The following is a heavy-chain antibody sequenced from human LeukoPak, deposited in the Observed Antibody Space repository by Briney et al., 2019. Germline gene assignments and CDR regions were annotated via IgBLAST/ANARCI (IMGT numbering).Heavy chain of an antibody. CDR3: ARDQIAVAGHAFDI. CDR1: GFTFSSYE. Sequence: GGSLRLSCAASGFTFSSYEMNWVRQAPGKGLEWVSSISSSSSYIYYADSVKGRFTISRDNAKNSLYLQMNSLRAEDTAVYYCARDQIAVAGHAFDIWGQGTMVTVSS. CDR2: ISSSSSYI. J-gene: IGHJ3*02. D-gene: IGHD6-19*01. V-gene: IGHV3-21*01.